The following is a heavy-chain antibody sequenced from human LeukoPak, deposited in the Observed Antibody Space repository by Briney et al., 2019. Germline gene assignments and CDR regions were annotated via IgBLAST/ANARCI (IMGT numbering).Heavy chain of an antibody. Sequence: PGGSLRLSCAASGFTFSSYWMSWVRQAPGKGLEWVANIKQDGSEKYYVDSVKGRFTISRDNAKNSLYLQMNSLRAEDTAVYYCASRANDFWSGYYSDYWGQGTLVTVSS. CDR2: IKQDGSEK. V-gene: IGHV3-7*01. J-gene: IGHJ4*02. CDR3: ASRANDFWSGYYSDY. CDR1: GFTFSSYW. D-gene: IGHD3-3*01.